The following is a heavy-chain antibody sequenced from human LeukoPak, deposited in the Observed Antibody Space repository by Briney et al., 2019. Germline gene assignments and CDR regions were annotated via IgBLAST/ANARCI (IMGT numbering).Heavy chain of an antibody. CDR3: ATGGIAAAVLDY. CDR2: ISGSGSST. V-gene: IGHV3-23*01. Sequence: GGSLRLSCAASGFTCSSYAMSWVRQAPGKGLEWVSAISGSGSSTYYGDSVKVRFTISRDNYKNTLYLQMNRLRAEDTDVYYCATGGIAAAVLDYWGQGTLVTVAS. J-gene: IGHJ4*02. D-gene: IGHD6-13*01. CDR1: GFTCSSYA.